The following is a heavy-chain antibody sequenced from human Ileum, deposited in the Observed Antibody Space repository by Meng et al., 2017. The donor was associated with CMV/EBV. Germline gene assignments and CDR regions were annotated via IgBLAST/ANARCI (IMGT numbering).Heavy chain of an antibody. Sequence: GGSLRLSCATSGFTFRMYGMHWVRQAPGKGLEWVAFIPHDGGKKYYADSVEARFTISRDNSKSTLFLQMNSLRAEDTAVYYCARLVQPNEGIYYYYGMDAWGQGTTVTGS. CDR3: ARLVQPNEGIYYYYGMDA. CDR2: IPHDGGKK. CDR1: GFTFRMYG. J-gene: IGHJ6*02. D-gene: IGHD3-10*01. V-gene: IGHV3-30*02.